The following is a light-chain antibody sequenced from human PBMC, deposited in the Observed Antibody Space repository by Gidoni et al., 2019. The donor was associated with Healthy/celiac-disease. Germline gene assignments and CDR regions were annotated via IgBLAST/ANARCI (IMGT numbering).Light chain of an antibody. Sequence: QSVLTQPPSASGAPGQRVTISCTGSSSNIGAGYDVPWYQQLPGTAPKLLIYGNSNRPSGVPDRFSGSKSGTSASLAISGLQAEDEADYYCQSYDSSLSGSVVFGGGTKLTVL. CDR2: GNS. V-gene: IGLV1-40*01. J-gene: IGLJ2*01. CDR1: SSNIGAGYD. CDR3: QSYDSSLSGSVV.